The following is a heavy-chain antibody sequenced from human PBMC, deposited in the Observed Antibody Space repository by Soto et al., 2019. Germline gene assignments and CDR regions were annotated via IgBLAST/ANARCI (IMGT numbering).Heavy chain of an antibody. CDR2: ISSNGVGT. CDR1: GFTLSGYA. J-gene: IGHJ6*03. Sequence: PGGSLRLSCAASGFTLSGYAMDWVRRAPGKRLEYVSGISSNGVGTYYANSVQGRFTISRDNSKNTVYLQMGSLRPEDMAVYYCARRARPDFYYMDVWGKGTTVTVSS. D-gene: IGHD6-6*01. CDR3: ARRARPDFYYMDV. V-gene: IGHV3-64*01.